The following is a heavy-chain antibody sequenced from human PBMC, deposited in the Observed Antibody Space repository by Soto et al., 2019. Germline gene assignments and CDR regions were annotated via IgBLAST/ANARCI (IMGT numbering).Heavy chain of an antibody. V-gene: IGHV5-51*01. CDR1: GYSFTTYW. CDR3: ARHEATYYNFYGMDV. Sequence: GESLKISCESHGYSFTTYWITWVRQKPGKGLEWVGSFHPGESDTRYSPSFQGQVTISADRSLATAYLQWSSLQAADTAIYYCARHEATYYNFYGMDVWGQGTAVTVSS. J-gene: IGHJ6*02. CDR2: FHPGESDT.